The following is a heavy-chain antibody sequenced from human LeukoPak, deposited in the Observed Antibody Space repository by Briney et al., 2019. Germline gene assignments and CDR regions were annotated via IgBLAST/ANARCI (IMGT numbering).Heavy chain of an antibody. CDR3: ARAYYYGSGSYWHGMDV. CDR1: GFTFSSYA. D-gene: IGHD3-10*01. V-gene: IGHV3-30-3*01. CDR2: ISYDGSNK. Sequence: PGGSLRLSCAASGFTFSSYAMHWVRQAPGKGLEWVAVISYDGSNKYYADSVKGRFTISRDNSKNTLYLQMNSLRAEDTAVYYCARAYYYGSGSYWHGMDVWGQGTTVTVSS. J-gene: IGHJ6*02.